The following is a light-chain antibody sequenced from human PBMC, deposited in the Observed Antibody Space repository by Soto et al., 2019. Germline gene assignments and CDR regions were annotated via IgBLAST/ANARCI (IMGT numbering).Light chain of an antibody. CDR2: GAS. V-gene: IGKV3-20*01. Sequence: EIVLTQSPGTLSLSPGAGATLSCRASQSVRTYLAWYQQKPGQAPRLLIYGASNRATGIPVRFSGSGSGTDFTLTISRLEPEDFAVYYCQQYGSSPPWTFGQGTKVDIK. CDR3: QQYGSSPPWT. J-gene: IGKJ1*01. CDR1: QSVRTY.